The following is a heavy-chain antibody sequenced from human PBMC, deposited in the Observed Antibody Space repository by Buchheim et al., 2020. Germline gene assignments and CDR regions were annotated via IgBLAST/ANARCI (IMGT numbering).Heavy chain of an antibody. J-gene: IGHJ4*02. D-gene: IGHD4-17*01. CDR1: GFTFSSYG. CDR3: ARVGARGDYGDPPGDFDY. CDR2: IWYDGSNK. V-gene: IGHV3-33*01. Sequence: QVQLVESGGGVVQPGRSLRLSCAASGFTFSSYGMHWVRQAPGKGLEWVAVIWYDGSNKYYADSVKGRFTISRDNSKNTLYLQMNSLRAEDTAVYYCARVGARGDYGDPPGDFDYWGQGTL.